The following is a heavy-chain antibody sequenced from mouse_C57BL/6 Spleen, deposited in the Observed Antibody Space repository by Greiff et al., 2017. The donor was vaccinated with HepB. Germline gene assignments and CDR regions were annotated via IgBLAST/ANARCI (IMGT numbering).Heavy chain of an antibody. CDR2: ISYDGSN. J-gene: IGHJ2*01. Sequence: ESGPGLVKPSQSLSLTCSVTGYSITSGYYWNWIRQFPGNKLEWMGYISYDGSNNYNPSLKNRISITRDTSKNQFFLKLNSVTTEDTATYDCARSQLRLDYWGQGTTLTVSS. D-gene: IGHD3-2*02. CDR3: ARSQLRLDY. CDR1: GYSITSGYY. V-gene: IGHV3-6*01.